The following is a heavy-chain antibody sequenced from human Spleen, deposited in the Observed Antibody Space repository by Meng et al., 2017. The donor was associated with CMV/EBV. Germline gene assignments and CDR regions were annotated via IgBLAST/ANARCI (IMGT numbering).Heavy chain of an antibody. V-gene: IGHV3-30*04. Sequence: GGSLRLSCAASGFTFSSYAMSWVRQAPGKGLEWVAVIGYDGTYKYHADSVQGRFTISRDNTNNTLHLQVNSLRGEDTAVYYCARGGFYDFWSAYGVDVWGQGTTVTVSS. J-gene: IGHJ6*02. CDR3: ARGGFYDFWSAYGVDV. CDR1: GFTFSSYA. CDR2: IGYDGTYK. D-gene: IGHD3-3*01.